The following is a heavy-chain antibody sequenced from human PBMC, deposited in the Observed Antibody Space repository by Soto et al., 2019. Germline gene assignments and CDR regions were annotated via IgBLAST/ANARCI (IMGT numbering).Heavy chain of an antibody. CDR2: ISYDGSNK. CDR1: GFTFSSYA. V-gene: IGHV3-30-3*01. Sequence: QVQLVESGGGVVQPGRSLRLSCAASGFTFSSYAMHWVRQAPGKGLERVAVISYDGSNKYYADSVKGRFTISRDNSKNTLYLQMNSLRAEDTAVYYCARETDGMDVWGQGTTVTVSS. J-gene: IGHJ6*02. CDR3: ARETDGMDV.